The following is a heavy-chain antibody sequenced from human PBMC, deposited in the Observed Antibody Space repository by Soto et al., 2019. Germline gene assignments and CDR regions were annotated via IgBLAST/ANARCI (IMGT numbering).Heavy chain of an antibody. D-gene: IGHD3-16*01. Sequence: GGSLRLSCAASGFTFSSYGMHWVRQAPGKGLEWVAVIWYDGSNKYYADSVKGRFTISRDNSKNTLYLQMNSLRAEDTAVYYCASLQGGAGGQWHPIPLIDYWGQGTLVTVSS. CDR3: ASLQGGAGGQWHPIPLIDY. CDR2: IWYDGSNK. CDR1: GFTFSSYG. J-gene: IGHJ4*02. V-gene: IGHV3-33*01.